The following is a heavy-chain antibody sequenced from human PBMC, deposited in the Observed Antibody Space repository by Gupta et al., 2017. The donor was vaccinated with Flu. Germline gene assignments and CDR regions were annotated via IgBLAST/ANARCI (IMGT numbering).Heavy chain of an antibody. V-gene: IGHV3-74*03. CDR3: ATVTSGC. Sequence: EMQLVESGGDLVQPGGSLTLSCAASGFTFSSSYLQWVRQAPGKGLGWVSRINPDGSSTTYAESVKGRFTISRDNAKNTLYLQMNSLGDDDTAGYYCATVTSGCWGQGTLVTVS. CDR2: INPDGSST. J-gene: IGHJ4*02. D-gene: IGHD4-17*01. CDR1: GFTFSSSY.